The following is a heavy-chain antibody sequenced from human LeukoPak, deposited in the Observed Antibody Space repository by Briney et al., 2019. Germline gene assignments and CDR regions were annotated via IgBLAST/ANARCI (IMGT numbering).Heavy chain of an antibody. CDR3: SRHEALPGDY. Sequence: GGSLKLSCAASGFTFSGSTVHWVRQASGKGLDWVGHIRTKANNYATAYAASVKGRFTISRDDSKNTAYLQMNSLKIEDTAVYYCSRHEALPGDYWGQGTLVTVS. D-gene: IGHD2-21*02. J-gene: IGHJ4*02. V-gene: IGHV3-73*01. CDR1: GFTFSGST. CDR2: IRTKANNYAT.